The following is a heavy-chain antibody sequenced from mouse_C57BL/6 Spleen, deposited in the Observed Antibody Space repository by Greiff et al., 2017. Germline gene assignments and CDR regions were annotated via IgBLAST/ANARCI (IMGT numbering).Heavy chain of an antibody. D-gene: IGHD1-1*01. V-gene: IGHV5-17*01. CDR2: ISSGSSTI. Sequence: EVQVVESGGGLVKPGGSLKLSCAASGFTFSDYGMHWVRQAPEKGLEWVAYISSGSSTIYYADTVKGRFTISRDNAKSTLFLQMTSLRSEDTAMYYCARNYGSRGYAMDYWGQGTSVTVSS. CDR3: ARNYGSRGYAMDY. J-gene: IGHJ4*01. CDR1: GFTFSDYG.